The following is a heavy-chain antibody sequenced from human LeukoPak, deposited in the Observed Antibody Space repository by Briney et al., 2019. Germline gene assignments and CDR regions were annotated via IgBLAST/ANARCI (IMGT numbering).Heavy chain of an antibody. V-gene: IGHV1-69*05. D-gene: IGHD5-24*01. J-gene: IGHJ5*02. CDR2: IIPIFGTA. CDR1: GGTFSSYA. CDR3: AKTKHRRWLQLRNWFDP. Sequence: SVKVSCKASGGTFSSYAISWVRQAPGQGLEWMGGIIPIFGTANYAQKLQGRVTMTTDTSTSTAYMELRSLRSDDTAVYYCAKTKHRRWLQLRNWFDPWGQGTLVTVSS.